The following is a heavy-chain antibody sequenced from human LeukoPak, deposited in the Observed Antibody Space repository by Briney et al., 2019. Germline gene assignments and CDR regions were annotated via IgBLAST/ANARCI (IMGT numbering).Heavy chain of an antibody. J-gene: IGHJ3*02. CDR3: AKDRRLGLFLPPDAFDI. Sequence: GGSLRLSCAASGFTFSSYAMSWVRQAPGKGLEWASGISGSGGSTHYADSVKGRFTISRDNSKNTLYLQMNSLRAEDTAVYYCAKDRRLGLFLPPDAFDIWGQGTMVTVSS. D-gene: IGHD7-27*01. CDR2: ISGSGGST. V-gene: IGHV3-23*01. CDR1: GFTFSSYA.